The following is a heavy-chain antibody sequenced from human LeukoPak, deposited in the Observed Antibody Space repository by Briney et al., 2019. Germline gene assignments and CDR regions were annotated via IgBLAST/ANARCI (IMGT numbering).Heavy chain of an antibody. J-gene: IGHJ6*02. Sequence: GGSLRLSCAASGFTFSDYYMSWIRQAPGKGLEWVSYITSSGSSIYYADPVKGRFTISRDNAKNSLHLQMNSLRAEDTAVYYCARAGYYDFWSGYYGMDVWGQGTTVTVSS. CDR3: ARAGYYDFWSGYYGMDV. V-gene: IGHV3-11*01. CDR1: GFTFSDYY. D-gene: IGHD3-3*01. CDR2: ITSSGSSI.